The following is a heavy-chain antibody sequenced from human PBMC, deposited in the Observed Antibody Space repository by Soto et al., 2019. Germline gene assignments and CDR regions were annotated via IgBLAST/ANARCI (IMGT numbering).Heavy chain of an antibody. J-gene: IGHJ4*02. Sequence: GGSLRLSCATSGFIFTDFGMSWVRRAPGKGLEWVSSINWNGDTFGYADSVKGRFTISRDNSKNTLYLQMNSLRAEDTAVYYCAKNLETSVPLFDYWGQGTLVTVSS. D-gene: IGHD3-3*01. CDR2: INWNGDTF. V-gene: IGHV3-20*04. CDR1: GFIFTDFG. CDR3: AKNLETSVPLFDY.